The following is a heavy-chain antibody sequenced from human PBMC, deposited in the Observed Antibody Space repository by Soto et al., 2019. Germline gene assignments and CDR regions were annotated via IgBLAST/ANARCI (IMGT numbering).Heavy chain of an antibody. V-gene: IGHV1-69*13. CDR3: ARGWYYGDYRFDY. D-gene: IGHD4-17*01. J-gene: IGHJ4*02. Sequence: SVKVSCKASGGTFSGSAISWVRQAPGQGLEWMGGIIRIFGTTNYAQKFQGRVTITADESTSTAYMELSSLRSEDTAVYYCARGWYYGDYRFDYWGQGTQVTVSS. CDR1: GGTFSGSA. CDR2: IIRIFGTT.